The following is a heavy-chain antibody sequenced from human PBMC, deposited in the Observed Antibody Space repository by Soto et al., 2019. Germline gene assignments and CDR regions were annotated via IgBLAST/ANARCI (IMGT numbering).Heavy chain of an antibody. D-gene: IGHD1-26*01. V-gene: IGHV4-31*03. Sequence: QVQLQESGPGLVKPSQTLSLTCTVSGGSISSGGYYWSWIRHLPGKGLEWIGYIYYTGSAYYNPSLKSRVTMSVDTSKKQFSLRLSSVTAADTAVYYCARCGTAHSGSSDYWGQGTLVTVSS. CDR2: IYYTGSA. J-gene: IGHJ4*02. CDR1: GGSISSGGYY. CDR3: ARCGTAHSGSSDY.